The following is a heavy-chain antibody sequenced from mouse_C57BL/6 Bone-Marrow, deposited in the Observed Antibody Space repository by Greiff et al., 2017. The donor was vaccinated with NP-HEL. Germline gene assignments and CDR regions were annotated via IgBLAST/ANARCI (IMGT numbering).Heavy chain of an antibody. Sequence: EVKLMESGGGLVQPGGSLKLSCAASGFTFSDYYMYWVRQTPEKRLEWVAYISNGGGSTYYPDTVKGRFTISRDNAKNTLYLQMSRLKSEDTAMYYCARRSGSSYGFAYWGQGTLVTVSA. CDR1: GFTFSDYY. CDR2: ISNGGGST. J-gene: IGHJ3*01. D-gene: IGHD1-1*01. CDR3: ARRSGSSYGFAY. V-gene: IGHV5-12*01.